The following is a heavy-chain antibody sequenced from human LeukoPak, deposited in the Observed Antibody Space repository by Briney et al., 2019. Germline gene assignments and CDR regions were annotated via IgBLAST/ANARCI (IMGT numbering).Heavy chain of an antibody. Sequence: PSETLSLTCTVSGGSISSYYWSWIRQPPGKGLEWIGYIYYSGSTNYNPSLKSRVTISVDTSKNQFSLKLSSVTAADTAVYYCARDPVRGIAAAGTDLSDYWGQGTLVTVSS. CDR3: ARDPVRGIAAAGTDLSDY. J-gene: IGHJ4*02. CDR1: GGSISSYY. CDR2: IYYSGST. V-gene: IGHV4-59*01. D-gene: IGHD6-13*01.